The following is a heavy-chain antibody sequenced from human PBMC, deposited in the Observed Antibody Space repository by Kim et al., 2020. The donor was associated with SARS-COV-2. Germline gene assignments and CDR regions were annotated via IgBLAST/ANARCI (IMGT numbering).Heavy chain of an antibody. J-gene: IGHJ4*02. V-gene: IGHV3-21*01. CDR3: ARVPPCIGVSCYSDY. Sequence: ADSVKGRFTISRDNAKNSLYLQMNSLRAEDTAVYYCARVPPCIGVSCYSDYWGQGTLVAVSS. D-gene: IGHD2-15*01.